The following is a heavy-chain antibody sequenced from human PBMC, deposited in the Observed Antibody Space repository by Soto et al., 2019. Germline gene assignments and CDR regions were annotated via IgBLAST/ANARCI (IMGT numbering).Heavy chain of an antibody. CDR2: ISYDGSNK. CDR1: GFTFSSYG. J-gene: IGHJ6*02. Sequence: QVRLVESGGGVVQPGRSLRLSCAASGFTFSSYGMHWVRQAPGKGLEWVAVISYDGSNKYYADSVKGRFTISRDNSKNTLYLQMNSLRAEDTAVYYCAKPRSAAIKGYYYYGMDVWGQGTTVTVSS. V-gene: IGHV3-30*18. CDR3: AKPRSAAIKGYYYYGMDV. D-gene: IGHD2-2*01.